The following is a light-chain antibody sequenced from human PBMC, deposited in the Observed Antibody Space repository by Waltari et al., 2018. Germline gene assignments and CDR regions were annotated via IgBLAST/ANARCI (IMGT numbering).Light chain of an antibody. V-gene: IGKV3-20*01. CDR1: QSASRA. Sequence: EIVLTQSPGSLSSSPGERVTLSCRASQSASRALAWYQQKPGQPPRLLSFGASNRATGIPDRFSGSGSGTDFSLTISRLEPEDFAVYYCQHYVRLPATFGQGTKVEIK. CDR3: QHYVRLPAT. CDR2: GAS. J-gene: IGKJ1*01.